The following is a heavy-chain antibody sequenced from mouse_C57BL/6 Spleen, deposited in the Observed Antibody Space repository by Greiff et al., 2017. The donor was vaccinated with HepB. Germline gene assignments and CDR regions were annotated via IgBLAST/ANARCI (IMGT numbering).Heavy chain of an antibody. Sequence: QVQLQQSGAELVRPGTSVKVSCKASGYAFTNYLIEWVKQRPGQGLEWIGVINPGSGGTNYNEKFKGKATLTADKSSSTAYMQLSSLTSEDSAVYFCAREGIYNWYFDVWGTGTTVTVSS. CDR1: GYAFTNYL. V-gene: IGHV1-54*01. J-gene: IGHJ1*03. CDR2: INPGSGGT. CDR3: AREGIYNWYFDV.